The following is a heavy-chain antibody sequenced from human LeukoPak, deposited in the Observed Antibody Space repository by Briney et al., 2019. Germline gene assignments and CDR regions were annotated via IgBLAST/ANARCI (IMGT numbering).Heavy chain of an antibody. D-gene: IGHD3-22*01. CDR2: IYYSGST. V-gene: IGHV4-59*08. J-gene: IGHJ6*02. CDR3: ARHLRYYDSSYYYYGMDV. CDR1: GGSISSYY. Sequence: SETLSLTCTVSGGSISSYYWSWIRQPPGKGLEWIGYIYYSGSTNYNPSLKSRVTISVDTSKNQFSLKLSSVTAADTAVYYCARHLRYYDSSYYYYGMDVWGQGTTVAVSS.